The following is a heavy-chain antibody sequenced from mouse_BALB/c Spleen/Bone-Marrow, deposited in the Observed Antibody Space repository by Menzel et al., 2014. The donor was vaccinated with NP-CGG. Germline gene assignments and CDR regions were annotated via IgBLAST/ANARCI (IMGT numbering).Heavy chain of an antibody. CDR1: GYAFTDYL. Sequence: LVESGAELVRPGTSVKVSCKASGYAFTDYLMEWLKQRPGQGLEWIGVINPGSGSTNYNEKFKDKATLTADKSSSTAYMQLSSLTSDDSAVYFCARYDGHFDYWGQGTILTVSS. J-gene: IGHJ2*01. CDR3: ARYDGHFDY. V-gene: IGHV1-54*01. CDR2: INPGSGST. D-gene: IGHD2-3*01.